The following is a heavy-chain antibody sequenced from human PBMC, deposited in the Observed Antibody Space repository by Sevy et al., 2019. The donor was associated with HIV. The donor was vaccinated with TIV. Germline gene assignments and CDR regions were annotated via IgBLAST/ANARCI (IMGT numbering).Heavy chain of an antibody. V-gene: IGHV5-51*01. CDR1: GYSFTSYW. J-gene: IGHJ3*02. CDR3: ARLGPAYYDFWSGYSHNDAFDI. CDR2: IYPGDSDT. D-gene: IGHD3-3*01. Sequence: GESLKISCKGSGYSFTSYWIGWVRQMPGKGLEWMGIIYPGDSDTRYSPSFQGQVTISADKSISTAYLQWSSLKASDTARYYCARLGPAYYDFWSGYSHNDAFDIWGQGTMVTVSS.